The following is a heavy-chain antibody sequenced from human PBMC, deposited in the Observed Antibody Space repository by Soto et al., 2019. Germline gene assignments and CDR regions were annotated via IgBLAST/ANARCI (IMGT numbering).Heavy chain of an antibody. J-gene: IGHJ3*02. CDR3: ARPGVANEYSSSSGILGCAFDI. V-gene: IGHV5-51*01. Sequence: GESLKISCKDSGYSFTSYWIGWVRQMPGKGLEWMGIIYPGDSDTRYSPSFQGQVTISADKSISTAYLQWSSLKASDTAMYYCARPGVANEYSSSSGILGCAFDIWGQVTMFTVS. CDR2: IYPGDSDT. CDR1: GYSFTSYW. D-gene: IGHD6-6*01.